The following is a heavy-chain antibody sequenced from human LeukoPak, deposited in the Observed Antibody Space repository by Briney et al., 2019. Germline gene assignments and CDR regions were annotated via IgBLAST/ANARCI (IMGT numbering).Heavy chain of an antibody. Sequence: SVKVSCKASGGTFSSYAISWVRQAPGQGLEWMGRIIPILGIVNYAQKFQGRVTITADKSTSTAYMELSSLRSEDTAVYYCARRREYYYYYGMDVWGQGTTVTVSS. CDR2: IIPILGIV. CDR1: GGTFSSYA. V-gene: IGHV1-69*04. CDR3: ARRREYYYYYGMDV. J-gene: IGHJ6*02.